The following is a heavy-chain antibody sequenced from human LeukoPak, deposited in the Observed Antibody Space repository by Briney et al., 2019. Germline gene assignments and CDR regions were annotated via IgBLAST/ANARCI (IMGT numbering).Heavy chain of an antibody. Sequence: ASVKVSCKASGYTFTGYYMHWVRQAPGQGLEWMGWINPNSGGTNYAQKSQGRVTMTRDTSISTAYMELSRLRSDDTAVYYCARSPLLGYCSGGSCLNLDYWGQGTLVTVSS. CDR3: ARSPLLGYCSGGSCLNLDY. D-gene: IGHD2-15*01. V-gene: IGHV1-2*02. CDR2: INPNSGGT. CDR1: GYTFTGYY. J-gene: IGHJ4*02.